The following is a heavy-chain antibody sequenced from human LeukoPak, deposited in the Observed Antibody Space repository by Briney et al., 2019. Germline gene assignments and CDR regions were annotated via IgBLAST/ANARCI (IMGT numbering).Heavy chain of an antibody. CDR1: GYTFTGYY. V-gene: IGHV1-2*02. CDR3: ARDDSSGWYGVDY. Sequence: ASVKVSCKASGYTFTGYYIHWVRQAPGQGLEWMGWINPNRGNTNYAQKFQGRVTMTTDTSISTAYMELSSLRSDDTAVYYCARDDSSGWYGVDYWGQGTLHTVSS. CDR2: INPNRGNT. D-gene: IGHD6-19*01. J-gene: IGHJ4*02.